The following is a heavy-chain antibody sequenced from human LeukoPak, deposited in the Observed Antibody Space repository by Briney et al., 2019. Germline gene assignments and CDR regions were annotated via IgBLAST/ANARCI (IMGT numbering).Heavy chain of an antibody. CDR3: ARDKALMLYTSDAFDV. Sequence: PEGSLRLSCAASGFTFSSYAMSWVRQAPGKGLEWVSAISGSGGSTYYADSVKGRFTISRDNSKNTLYLQMNSLRAEDTAVYYCARDKALMLYTSDAFDVWGQGTVVTVSS. D-gene: IGHD2-8*02. J-gene: IGHJ3*01. CDR1: GFTFSSYA. V-gene: IGHV3-23*01. CDR2: ISGSGGST.